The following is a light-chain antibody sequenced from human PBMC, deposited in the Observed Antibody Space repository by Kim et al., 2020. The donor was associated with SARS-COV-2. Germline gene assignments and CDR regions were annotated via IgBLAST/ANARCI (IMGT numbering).Light chain of an antibody. CDR1: QSVSST. CDR3: QPYNNLPPYT. CDR2: GAS. Sequence: STESRAPSSRRACQSVSSTLARYPQKPGQAPRLLFYGASTRATRSPARASGSASGTEFPLTISRLKSEDFAVYYCQPYNNLPPYTFGQGTKLEI. V-gene: IGKV3-15*01. J-gene: IGKJ2*01.